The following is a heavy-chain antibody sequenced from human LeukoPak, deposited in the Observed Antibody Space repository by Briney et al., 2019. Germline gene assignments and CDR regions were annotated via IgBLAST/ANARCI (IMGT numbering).Heavy chain of an antibody. V-gene: IGHV4-61*02. CDR1: GDSISSGDYY. CDR3: ARANYYDTSGYSRGAFDI. Sequence: SETLSLTCTVSGDSISSGDYYWSWIRQPAGKGLEWIGRISSSGSTNYNPSLKSRVTIPVDTSKNQFSLELSSVTAADTAVYYCARANYYDTSGYSRGAFDIWGQGTMVTVSS. J-gene: IGHJ3*02. D-gene: IGHD3-22*01. CDR2: ISSSGST.